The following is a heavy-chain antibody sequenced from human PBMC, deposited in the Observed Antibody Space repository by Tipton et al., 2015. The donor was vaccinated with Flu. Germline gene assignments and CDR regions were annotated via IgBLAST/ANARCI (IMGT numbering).Heavy chain of an antibody. CDR3: ARDYPASQWFGGSNWFDP. V-gene: IGHV4-61*02. CDR2: IYTSGST. D-gene: IGHD3-10*01. CDR1: GGSISSGSYY. Sequence: LRLSCTVSGGSISSGSYYWSWIRQPAGKGLEWIGRIYTSGSTNYNPSLKSRVTMSVDTSKNQFSLKLSSVTAADTAVYYCARDYPASQWFGGSNWFDPWGQGTLVTVSS. J-gene: IGHJ5*02.